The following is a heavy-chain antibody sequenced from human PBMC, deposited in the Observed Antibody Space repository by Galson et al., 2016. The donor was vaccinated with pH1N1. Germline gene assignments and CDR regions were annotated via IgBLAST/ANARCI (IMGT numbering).Heavy chain of an antibody. CDR2: IRFDGSKK. D-gene: IGHD4-23*01. CDR1: GFTFNSNA. V-gene: IGHV3-30*02. J-gene: IGHJ4*02. CDR3: VKASDYGGQLR. Sequence: SLRLSCAASGFTFNSNAMHWVRQAPGKGLEWVAFIRFDGSKKYYADSVKGRFTISRDNSRATLFLQMNSLRPEDTAVYYCVKASDYGGQLRWGQGTLVTVSS.